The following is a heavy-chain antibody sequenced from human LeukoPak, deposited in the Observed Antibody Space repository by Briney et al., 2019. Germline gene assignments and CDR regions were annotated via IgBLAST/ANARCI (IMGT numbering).Heavy chain of an antibody. CDR3: ARLYGNYQNYFDY. V-gene: IGHV4-39*07. D-gene: IGHD1-7*01. J-gene: IGHJ4*02. CDR2: MYYRGNT. Sequence: SETLSLTCTVSGGSISSYYWGWIRQPPGKGLEWVGHMYYRGNTFYNPSLKSRVTISVDTSKNQFSLKLRSVTAADTAVYYCARLYGNYQNYFDYWGQGTLVTVSS. CDR1: GGSISSYY.